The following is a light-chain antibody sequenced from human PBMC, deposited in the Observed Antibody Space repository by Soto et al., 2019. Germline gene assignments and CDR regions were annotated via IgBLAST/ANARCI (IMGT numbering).Light chain of an antibody. Sequence: QSALTQPASVSGSPGQSITISCAGTMRDIGAYNLVSWYQQHPGKAPQLMIYEVRHRPSGISFRFSGSKSGNTASLTISGIQAEDEADYYCSSFTAKSTLIFGGGTKLTVL. CDR3: SSFTAKSTLI. V-gene: IGLV2-14*03. J-gene: IGLJ2*01. CDR2: EVR. CDR1: MRDIGAYNL.